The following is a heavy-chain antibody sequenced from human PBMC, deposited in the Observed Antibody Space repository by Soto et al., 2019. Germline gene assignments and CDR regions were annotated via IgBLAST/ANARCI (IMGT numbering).Heavy chain of an antibody. V-gene: IGHV3-21*01. CDR1: GFTFRSFT. Sequence: GGSLRLSCAASGFTFRSFTMNWVRQAPGKGLEWVSTISSNSAYIYYTDALRGRFTISRDNAKNSLHLQMNSLRAEDTAVYYCTRVASRDSSARGAIDPWGPGTLVTVSS. D-gene: IGHD6-13*01. CDR2: ISSNSAYI. J-gene: IGHJ5*02. CDR3: TRVASRDSSARGAIDP.